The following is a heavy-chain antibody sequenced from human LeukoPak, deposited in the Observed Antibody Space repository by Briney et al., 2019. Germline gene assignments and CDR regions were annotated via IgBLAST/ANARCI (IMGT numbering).Heavy chain of an antibody. D-gene: IGHD6-19*01. CDR2: IIPIFGTA. CDR3: ARAGVAVAGTGGGAFDI. Sequence: VASVKVSCKASGGTFSSYAISWVRQAPGQGLEWMGRIIPIFGTANYAQKFQGRVTITTDESTSTAYMELSSLRSEDTAVYYCARAGVAVAGTGGGAFDIWGQGTMVTASS. V-gene: IGHV1-69*05. CDR1: GGTFSSYA. J-gene: IGHJ3*02.